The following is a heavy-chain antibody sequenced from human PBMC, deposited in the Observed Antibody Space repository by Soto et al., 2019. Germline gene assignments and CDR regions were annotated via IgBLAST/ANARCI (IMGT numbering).Heavy chain of an antibody. CDR1: GFTFSDYY. V-gene: IGHV3-11*05. CDR2: IDSGSRYK. J-gene: IGHJ4*02. CDR3: ARGLLYGGDPPPSDY. Sequence: QVQWVESGVVLVKPGGSLRLSCAASGFTFSDYYMSWFRRAPGKGLEWLSYIDSGSRYKNYADSVKGRSTISRDNAQNTLHLEVNSLKVEDTATYFCARGLLYGGDPPPSDYWGQGTGVTVSS. D-gene: IGHD3-10*01.